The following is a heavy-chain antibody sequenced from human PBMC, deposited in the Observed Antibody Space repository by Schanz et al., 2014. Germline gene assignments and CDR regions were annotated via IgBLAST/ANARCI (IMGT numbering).Heavy chain of an antibody. CDR2: IKEDGSVK. CDR1: TFTLSSDW. CDR3: ARKMKLGVYGGKGHDSLDI. V-gene: IGHV3-7*04. J-gene: IGHJ3*02. Sequence: EVKMVESGGGLAKPGGSLRLSCAASTFTLSSDWMSWVRQAPGKGLEWVANIKEDGSVKDYVDSVKGRFTISRDNAKNTLYLQMNTLRAEDTAVYYCARKMKLGVYGGKGHDSLDIWGQGTMVTVSS. D-gene: IGHD4-17*01.